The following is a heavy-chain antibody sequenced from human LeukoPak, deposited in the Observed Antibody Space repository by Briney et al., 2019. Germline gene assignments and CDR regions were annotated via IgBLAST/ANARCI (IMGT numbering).Heavy chain of an antibody. CDR3: AKVGSLELRYFDWLFYKPWYYFDY. D-gene: IGHD3-9*01. J-gene: IGHJ4*02. V-gene: IGHV3-23*01. Sequence: PGGSLRLSCAASGFTFSNSAMSWVRQAPGKGLEWVSAISGSGGSTYYADSVKGRFTISRDNSKNTLYLQMNSLRAEDTAVYYCAKVGSLELRYFDWLFYKPWYYFDYWGQGTLVTVSS. CDR1: GFTFSNSA. CDR2: ISGSGGST.